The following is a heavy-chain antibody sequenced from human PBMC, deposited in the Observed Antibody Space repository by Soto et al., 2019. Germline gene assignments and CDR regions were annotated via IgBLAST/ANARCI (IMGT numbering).Heavy chain of an antibody. D-gene: IGHD2-8*02. CDR2: IYYSGST. CDR3: ARGMTPPGAPAWYYFDS. CDR1: GGSISSYY. Sequence: SETLSLTCTVSGGSISSYYWSWIRQPPGKGLEWIGYIYYSGSTNYNPSLKSRVTISVDTSKNQFSLKLSSVTAADTALYYCARGMTPPGAPAWYYFDSWGQGTLVTVSS. J-gene: IGHJ4*02. V-gene: IGHV4-59*12.